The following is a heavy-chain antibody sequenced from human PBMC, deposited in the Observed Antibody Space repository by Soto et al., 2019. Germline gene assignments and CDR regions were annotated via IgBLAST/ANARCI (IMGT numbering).Heavy chain of an antibody. V-gene: IGHV3-9*01. J-gene: IGHJ6*02. CDR2: ISWNSGSI. CDR1: GFTFDDYA. D-gene: IGHD6-19*01. CDR3: AKAYSSYGGMEV. Sequence: EVQLVESGGGLVQPGRSLRLSCAASGFTFDDYAMHWVRQAPGKGLEWVSGISWNSGSIGYADSVKGRFTISRDNAKNSLYLQMNSLRAEDTALYYCAKAYSSYGGMEVWGQGTTVTVSS.